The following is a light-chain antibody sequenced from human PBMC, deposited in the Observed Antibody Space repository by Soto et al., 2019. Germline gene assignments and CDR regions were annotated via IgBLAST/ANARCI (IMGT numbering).Light chain of an antibody. CDR1: SSDIGSYTY. Sequence: QSALTQPASVSGSPGQSITISCTGTSSDIGSYTYVSWYQQLPGKAPKLIIYEVTNRPSGVSNRFSGSKSGNTASLTISGLQAEDEADYYCTSFASSITLLFGGGTKLTVL. CDR3: TSFASSITLL. J-gene: IGLJ3*02. V-gene: IGLV2-14*01. CDR2: EVT.